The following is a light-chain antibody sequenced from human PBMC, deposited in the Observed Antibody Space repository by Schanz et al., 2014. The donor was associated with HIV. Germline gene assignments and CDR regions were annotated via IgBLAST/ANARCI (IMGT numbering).Light chain of an antibody. V-gene: IGKV3-20*01. J-gene: IGKJ1*01. CDR3: QQYGSSPWT. Sequence: EIVLTQSPGTLSLSPGERATLSCRASQSVSSSYLAWYQQKPGQAPRLLIYDASNRATGIPDRFSGSGSGTDFTLTISRVEPEDYAVYYCQQYGSSPWTFGQGTRVDVK. CDR2: DAS. CDR1: QSVSSSY.